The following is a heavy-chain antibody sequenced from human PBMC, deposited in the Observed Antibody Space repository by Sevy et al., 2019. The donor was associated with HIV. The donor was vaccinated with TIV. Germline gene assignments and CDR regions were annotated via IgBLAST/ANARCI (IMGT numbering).Heavy chain of an antibody. CDR2: IKQDGSEK. CDR3: AREVVWGSYRHYFDY. J-gene: IGHJ4*02. V-gene: IGHV3-7*03. Sequence: GGSLRLSCAASGFTFSSYWMSWVRQAPGKGLEWEANIKQDGSEKYYVDSVKGRFTISRDNAKNSLYLQMNSLRAEDTAVYYCAREVVWGSYRHYFDYWGQGTLVTVSS. CDR1: GFTFSSYW. D-gene: IGHD3-16*02.